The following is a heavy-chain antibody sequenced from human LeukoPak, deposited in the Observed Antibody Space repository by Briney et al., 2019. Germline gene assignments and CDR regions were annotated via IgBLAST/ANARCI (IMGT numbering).Heavy chain of an antibody. CDR3: ASDTIFGVVMTFDY. D-gene: IGHD3-3*01. J-gene: IGHJ4*02. CDR2: ISSSSSYI. Sequence: GGSLRLSCAASGFTFSSYSMNWVRQAPGKGLEWVSSISSSSSYIYYADSVKGRFTICRDNAKNSLYLQMNSLRAEVTAVYYCASDTIFGVVMTFDYWGQGTLVTVSS. CDR1: GFTFSSYS. V-gene: IGHV3-21*01.